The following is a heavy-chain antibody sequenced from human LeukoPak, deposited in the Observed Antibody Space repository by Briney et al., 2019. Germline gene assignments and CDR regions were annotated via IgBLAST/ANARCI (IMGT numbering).Heavy chain of an antibody. D-gene: IGHD4-17*01. CDR1: GASISSRHH. CDR3: VTHSNEKYGDDHFDS. Sequence: TSQTLSLTCSLSGASISSRHHWGWIRQPPGKGREGIGTMAYTGAASYHSSLKGRLIIPTDTPNNQGSLHRNSVTAADPALYYCVTHSNEKYGDDHFDSWVEGTMVSVCS. V-gene: IGHV4-39*01. J-gene: IGHJ4*02. CDR2: MAYTGAA.